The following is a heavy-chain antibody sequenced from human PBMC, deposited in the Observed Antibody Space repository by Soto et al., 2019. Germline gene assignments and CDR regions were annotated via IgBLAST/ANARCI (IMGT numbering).Heavy chain of an antibody. Sequence: KTSETLSLTCAVSGGSISSSNWWSWVRQPPGKGLEWIGEIYHSGSTNYNPSLKSRVTISVDKSKNQFSLKLSSVTAADTAVYYCASSPVAATAFGDWNAPFSADNWFDTCGEGTLVTVSS. CDR1: GGSISSSNW. CDR3: ASSPVAATAFGDWNAPFSADNWFDT. J-gene: IGHJ5*02. V-gene: IGHV4-4*02. D-gene: IGHD6-19*01. CDR2: IYHSGST.